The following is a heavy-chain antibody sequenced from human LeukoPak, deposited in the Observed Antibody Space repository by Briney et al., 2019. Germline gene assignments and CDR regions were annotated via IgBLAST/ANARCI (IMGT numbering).Heavy chain of an antibody. J-gene: IGHJ4*02. CDR3: ASRSTSGSGSYLH. V-gene: IGHV4-39*01. D-gene: IGHD3-10*01. CDR1: GDSITSSSFY. Sequence: SDTLSLTCTVSGDSITSSSFYWDWIRQPPGKGLERIGSIFYGGSTYYNPSLRSRVTISVDTSKNQFSLRLSSVTAADTAVYYCASRSTSGSGSYLHWGQGTLVTVSS. CDR2: IFYGGST.